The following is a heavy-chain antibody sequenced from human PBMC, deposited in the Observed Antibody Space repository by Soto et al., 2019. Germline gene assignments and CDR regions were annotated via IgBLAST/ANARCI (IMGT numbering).Heavy chain of an antibody. CDR2: INSDGSST. J-gene: IGHJ1*01. V-gene: IGHV3-74*01. D-gene: IGHD3-22*01. CDR1: GFTFSSYW. Sequence: GGSLRLSCAASGFTFSSYWMHWVRQAPGKGLVWVSRINSDGSSTSYADSVKGRFTISRDNAKNTLYLQMNSLRAEDTAVYYCARDRDYDSSGYYEGPVQHWGQGTLVTVSS. CDR3: ARDRDYDSSGYYEGPVQH.